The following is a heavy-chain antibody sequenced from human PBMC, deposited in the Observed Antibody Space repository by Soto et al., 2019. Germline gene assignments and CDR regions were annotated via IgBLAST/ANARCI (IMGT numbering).Heavy chain of an antibody. J-gene: IGHJ4*02. CDR2: IIPIFGTA. Sequence: QLQLVQSGAAVKKPGSSVKVSFQASGGTFSSYAIRWVRQAPGQWLEWMGGIIPIFGTANYAQKFQGRVTITADESTSTAYMELSSMRSEDTAVYYCARGLTIFGVVSNTGIDYWGQGTLVTVSS. V-gene: IGHV1-69*01. D-gene: IGHD3-3*01. CDR3: ARGLTIFGVVSNTGIDY. CDR1: GGTFSSYA.